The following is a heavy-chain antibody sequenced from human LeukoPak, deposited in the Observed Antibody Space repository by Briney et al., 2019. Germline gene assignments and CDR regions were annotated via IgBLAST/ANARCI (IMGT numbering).Heavy chain of an antibody. D-gene: IGHD3-3*01. V-gene: IGHV3-30*03. Sequence: GRSLRLSRAASGFTFSSYGMHWVRQAPGKGLEWVAVISYDGSNKYYADSVKGRFTISRDNSKNTLYLQMNSLRAEDTAVYYCAARAYDFWSGYFPLDYWGQGTLVTVSS. CDR1: GFTFSSYG. CDR2: ISYDGSNK. CDR3: AARAYDFWSGYFPLDY. J-gene: IGHJ4*02.